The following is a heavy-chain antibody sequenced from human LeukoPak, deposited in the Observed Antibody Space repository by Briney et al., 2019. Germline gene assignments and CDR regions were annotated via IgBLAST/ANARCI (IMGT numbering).Heavy chain of an antibody. CDR1: GGSISSYY. D-gene: IGHD2-2*02. V-gene: IGHV4-59*12. CDR3: ARGARGDCSSTSCYTRGYYYYYYMDV. J-gene: IGHJ6*03. CDR2: IYYSGST. Sequence: SETLSLTCTVSGGSISSYYWSWIRQPPGKGLEWIGYIYYSGSTNYNPSLKSRVTMSVDTSKNQFSLKLSSVTAADTAVYYCARGARGDCSSTSCYTRGYYYYYYMDVWGKGTTVTVSS.